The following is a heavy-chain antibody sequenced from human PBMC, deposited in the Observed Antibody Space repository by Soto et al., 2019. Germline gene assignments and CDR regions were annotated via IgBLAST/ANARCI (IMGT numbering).Heavy chain of an antibody. J-gene: IGHJ4*02. CDR1: GYTFTSYY. CDR3: SRGYPPRDQLGNLPGAF. D-gene: IGHD1-1*01. CDR2: INPSGGST. V-gene: IGHV1-46*03. Sequence: QVQLVQSGAEVMQPGASVKVSCKASGYTFTSYYIQWVRQAPGQGLEWMGIINPSGGSTNYAQKFQGRVTMTRDTSTSTVYMELSSLRSEVTAIYYCSRGYPPRDQLGNLPGAFWGQGTLVTVSS.